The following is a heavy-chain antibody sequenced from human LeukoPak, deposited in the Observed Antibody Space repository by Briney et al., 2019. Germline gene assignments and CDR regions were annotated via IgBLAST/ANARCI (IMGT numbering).Heavy chain of an antibody. D-gene: IGHD6-19*01. Sequence: PSETLSLTCTASGGSISSYYWSWIRQPPGKGLEWIGYIYYSGSTNYNPSLKSRVTISVDTSKNQFSLKLSSVTAADTAVYYCATAVKRWFDPWGQGTLVTVSS. CDR3: ATAVKRWFDP. CDR1: GGSISSYY. CDR2: IYYSGST. V-gene: IGHV4-59*01. J-gene: IGHJ5*02.